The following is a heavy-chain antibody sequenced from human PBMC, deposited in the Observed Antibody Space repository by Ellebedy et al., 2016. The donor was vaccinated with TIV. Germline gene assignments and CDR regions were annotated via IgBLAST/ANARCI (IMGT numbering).Heavy chain of an antibody. CDR3: ARDQWLGRAYYFDY. J-gene: IGHJ4*02. Sequence: GESLKISCVASGFTFSNYWMNWVRQAPGKGLEWVANIKQDGSEKYSIDSVKGRFSISRDNAKNSMYLQMNSLRDEDTAVYYCARDQWLGRAYYFDYWGQGTLLTVSS. CDR2: IKQDGSEK. V-gene: IGHV3-7*01. D-gene: IGHD6-19*01. CDR1: GFTFSNYW.